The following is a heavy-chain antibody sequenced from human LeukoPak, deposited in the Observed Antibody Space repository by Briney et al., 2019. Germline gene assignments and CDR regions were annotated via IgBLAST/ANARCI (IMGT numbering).Heavy chain of an antibody. V-gene: IGHV3-9*01. CDR3: AKFYGSGSYYRALDAFDI. CDR2: ISWNSGSI. J-gene: IGHJ3*02. CDR1: GLTVSSNC. Sequence: GGSLRLSCAASGLTVSSNCMSWVRQAPGKGLEWVSGISWNSGSIGYADSVKGRFTISRDNAKNSLYLQMNSLRAEDTALYYCAKFYGSGSYYRALDAFDIWGQGTMVTVSS. D-gene: IGHD3-10*01.